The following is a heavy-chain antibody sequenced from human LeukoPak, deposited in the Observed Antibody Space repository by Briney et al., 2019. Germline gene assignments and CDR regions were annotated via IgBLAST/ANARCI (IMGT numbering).Heavy chain of an antibody. V-gene: IGHV1-18*01. Sequence: VASVKVSCKASGYTFTSYDINWVRQATGQGLEWMGWISAYNGNTNYAQKLQGRVTMTTDTSTSTAYMELRSLRSDDTAVYYCARGGARPFEAFDIWGQGTMVTVSS. J-gene: IGHJ3*02. CDR1: GYTFTSYD. D-gene: IGHD6-6*01. CDR3: ARGGARPFEAFDI. CDR2: ISAYNGNT.